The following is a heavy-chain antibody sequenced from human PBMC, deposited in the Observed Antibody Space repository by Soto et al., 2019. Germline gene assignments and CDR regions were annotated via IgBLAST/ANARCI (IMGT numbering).Heavy chain of an antibody. CDR3: ARDRSSSWYNGTFYFDS. CDR1: GGTFTTYD. CDR2: IIPLFDAT. D-gene: IGHD6-19*01. Sequence: QVQLVQSGAEVRKPGSSVKVSCKASGGTFTTYDISWVRQAPGQGLEWMGGIIPLFDATKYAQKIQGRVTITTDKSTGTAYMELSSLRSEDTAMYYCARDRSSSWYNGTFYFDSWGQGTQVTVSS. J-gene: IGHJ4*02. V-gene: IGHV1-69*06.